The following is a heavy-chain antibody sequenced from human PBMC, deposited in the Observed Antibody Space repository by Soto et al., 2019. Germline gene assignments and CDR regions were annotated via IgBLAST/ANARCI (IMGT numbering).Heavy chain of an antibody. J-gene: IGHJ4*02. CDR2: SYYSGKT. CDR3: ARRNYDYVWGSYPGRFYY. Sequence: QVQLQESGPGLVKPSQTLSLTCTVSGGSISRGDYYWSWIRKPPGKGLEWIGYSYYSGKTDYNPSLKSRVTISVDPSKNHFSLKLSSVTAADTAVYYCARRNYDYVWGSYPGRFYYWGQGILVTVSS. V-gene: IGHV4-30-4*01. CDR1: GGSISRGDYY. D-gene: IGHD3-16*02.